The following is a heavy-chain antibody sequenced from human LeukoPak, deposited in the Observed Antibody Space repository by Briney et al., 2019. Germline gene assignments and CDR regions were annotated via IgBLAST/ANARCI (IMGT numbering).Heavy chain of an antibody. V-gene: IGHV4-30-4*01. CDR1: GGSFTSGDYY. J-gene: IGHJ3*02. CDR3: ARGPITPSTTSFDM. D-gene: IGHD5-12*01. Sequence: SETLSLTCTVSGGSFTSGDYYWRWIRQPPGKGLEWIGYLYYSGSTYYNPSLKSRVTISVDTSKGQFSLNLSSVTAADTAVYYCARGPITPSTTSFDMWGQGTMVTVSS. CDR2: LYYSGST.